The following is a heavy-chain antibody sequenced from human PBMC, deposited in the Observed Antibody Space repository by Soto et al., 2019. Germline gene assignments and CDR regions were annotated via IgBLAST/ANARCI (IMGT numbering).Heavy chain of an antibody. V-gene: IGHV1-69*13. J-gene: IGHJ6*02. CDR3: AREDGYNTDSYYGMDV. CDR2: IIPIFGTA. CDR1: GGTFSSYA. Sequence: SVKVSCKASGGTFSSYAISWVRQAPGQGLEWMGGIIPIFGTANYAQKFQGRVTITADESTSTAYMELSSLRSEDTAVYYCAREDGYNTDSYYGMDVWGQGTTVTVS. D-gene: IGHD5-12*01.